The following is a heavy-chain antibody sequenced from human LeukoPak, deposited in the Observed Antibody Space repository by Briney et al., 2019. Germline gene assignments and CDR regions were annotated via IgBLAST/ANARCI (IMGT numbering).Heavy chain of an antibody. CDR2: INWNGGST. V-gene: IGHV3-20*04. J-gene: IGHJ4*02. CDR3: ARVSAAAITGGTDY. Sequence: GGSLRLSCAASGFTFDDYGMSWVRQAPGKGLEWVSGINWNGGSTGYADSVKGRFTISRDNAKNSLYLQMNSLRAEDTALYYCARVSAAAITGGTDYWGQGTLVTVSS. CDR1: GFTFDDYG. D-gene: IGHD6-13*01.